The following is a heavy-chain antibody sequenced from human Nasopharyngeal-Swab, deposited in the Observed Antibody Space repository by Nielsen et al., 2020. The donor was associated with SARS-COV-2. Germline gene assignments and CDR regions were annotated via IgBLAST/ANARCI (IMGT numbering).Heavy chain of an antibody. CDR1: GYTFTSYY. CDR3: AREQLTTLDY. J-gene: IGHJ4*02. CDR2: INPSGGST. D-gene: IGHD4-11*01. V-gene: IGHV1-46*01. Sequence: ASVKVSCKASGYTFTSYYMHWVRQAPGQGLEWMGIINPSGGSTTYAQKFQGRVTMTRDTSTSTVYMELSSLRAEDTAVYYCAREQLTTLDYWGQGTLVTVSS.